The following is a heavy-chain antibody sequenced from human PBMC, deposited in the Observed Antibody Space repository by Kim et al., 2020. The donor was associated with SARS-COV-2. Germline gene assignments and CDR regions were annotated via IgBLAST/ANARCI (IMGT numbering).Heavy chain of an antibody. CDR2: IKQDGSEK. CDR3: ARDFGRALLWFGDYGMDV. V-gene: IGHV3-7*01. Sequence: GGSQRLSCAASGFTFSSYWMSWVRQAPGKGLEWVANIKQDGSEKYYVDSVKGRFTISRDNAKNSLYLQMNSLRAEDTAVYYCARDFGRALLWFGDYGMDVWGQGTTVTVSS. CDR1: GFTFSSYW. J-gene: IGHJ6*02. D-gene: IGHD3-10*01.